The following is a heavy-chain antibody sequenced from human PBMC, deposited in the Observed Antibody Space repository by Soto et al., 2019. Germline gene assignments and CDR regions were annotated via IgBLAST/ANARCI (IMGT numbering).Heavy chain of an antibody. Sequence: LEILSLTCTVSGGSITSYSWSWLRQPPGKGLEWVGSIFYSGSTNYNPSLESRVAISIDTSKNQVSLKLDSVTAADTAVYYCARGTTGPRYYYYHYMDVWGKGTTVTVSS. V-gene: IGHV4-59*01. CDR3: ARGTTGPRYYYYHYMDV. CDR1: GGSITSYS. J-gene: IGHJ6*03. D-gene: IGHD1-1*01. CDR2: IFYSGST.